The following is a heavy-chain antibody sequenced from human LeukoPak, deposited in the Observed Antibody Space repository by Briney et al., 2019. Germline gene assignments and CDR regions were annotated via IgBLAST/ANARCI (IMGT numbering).Heavy chain of an antibody. CDR2: ISGIGGST. CDR3: ARDTSSYRSEYFQH. V-gene: IGHV3-23*01. Sequence: GGSLRLSCTASGFTFSSYAMSWVRKAPGRGLEWVSAISGIGGSTYYADSVKGRFTISRDNSKNTLYLQMNSLRAEDTAVYYCARDTSSYRSEYFQHWGQGTLVTVSS. J-gene: IGHJ1*01. D-gene: IGHD2-2*01. CDR1: GFTFSSYA.